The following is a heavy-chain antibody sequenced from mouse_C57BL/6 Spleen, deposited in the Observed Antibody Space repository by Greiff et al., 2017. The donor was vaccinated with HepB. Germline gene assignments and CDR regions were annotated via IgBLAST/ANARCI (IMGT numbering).Heavy chain of an antibody. V-gene: IGHV1-26*01. Sequence: VQLQQSGPELVKPGASVKISCKASGYTFTDYYMNWVKQSHGKSLEWIGDINPNNGGTSYNQKFKGKATLTVDKSSSTAYMELRSLTSEDSAVYYCARDYEGYFDVWGTGTTVTVSS. CDR1: GYTFTDYY. D-gene: IGHD1-1*01. J-gene: IGHJ1*03. CDR2: INPNNGGT. CDR3: ARDYEGYFDV.